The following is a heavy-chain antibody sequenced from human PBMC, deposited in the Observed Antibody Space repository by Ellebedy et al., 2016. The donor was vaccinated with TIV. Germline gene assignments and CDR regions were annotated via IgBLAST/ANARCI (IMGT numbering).Heavy chain of an antibody. CDR2: IWYDGSNK. D-gene: IGHD1-14*01. Sequence: GESLKISCAASGFTFSSFGMHWVRQAPGKGLEWVAVIWYDGSNKYYADSVKGRFTISRDNSKNTLYLQMNSLRAEDTAVYYCGNIWYGRSVDAFDIWGQGTRVTVSS. CDR3: GNIWYGRSVDAFDI. V-gene: IGHV3-33*06. CDR1: GFTFSSFG. J-gene: IGHJ3*02.